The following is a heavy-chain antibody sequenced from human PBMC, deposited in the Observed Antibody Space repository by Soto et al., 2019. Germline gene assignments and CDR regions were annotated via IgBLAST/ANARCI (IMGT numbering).Heavy chain of an antibody. D-gene: IGHD5-18*01. CDR1: GFTFTRYS. J-gene: IGHJ4*02. V-gene: IGHV3-48*02. Sequence: GGSLRLSCAASGFTFTRYSMNWVRQAPGKGLEWVSYISSSSSLIYYADSVKGRLTVSRDNAKNSLYLQMNSLRDEDTAVYYCATRSNTFDKWGQGTLVTVSS. CDR2: ISSSSSLI. CDR3: ATRSNTFDK.